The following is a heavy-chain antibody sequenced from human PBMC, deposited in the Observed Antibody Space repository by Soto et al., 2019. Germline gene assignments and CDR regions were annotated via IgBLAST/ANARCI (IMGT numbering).Heavy chain of an antibody. V-gene: IGHV2-70*11. CDR1: GFSLRTSGMC. Sequence: SGPTLVNPPQTLTLTCTFSGFSLRTSGMCVSWVRQPPGKALEWLARIDWDDDKYYSTSLKTRLTISKDTSKNQVVLTMTNMDPVDTATYYCARIRYDILTKSNWFDPWGQGTLVTVSS. D-gene: IGHD3-9*01. CDR2: IDWDDDK. CDR3: ARIRYDILTKSNWFDP. J-gene: IGHJ5*02.